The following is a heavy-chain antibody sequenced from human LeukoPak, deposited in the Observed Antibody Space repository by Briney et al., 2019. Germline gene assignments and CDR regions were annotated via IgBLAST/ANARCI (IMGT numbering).Heavy chain of an antibody. V-gene: IGHV6-1*01. CDR1: GDSVSSNSAA. D-gene: IGHD6-13*01. J-gene: IGHJ2*01. Sequence: SQTLSLTCAISGDSVSSNSAAWNWIRQSPSRGLEWLGRTYYRSKWYNDYAVSVKSRITINPDTSKNQFSLQLNSVTPEDTAVYYCARARPVLSSSWCRYWYFDLWGRGTLVTVSS. CDR2: TYYRSKWYN. CDR3: ARARPVLSSSWCRYWYFDL.